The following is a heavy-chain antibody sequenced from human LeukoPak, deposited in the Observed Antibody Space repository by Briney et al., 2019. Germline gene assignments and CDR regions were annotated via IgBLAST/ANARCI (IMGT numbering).Heavy chain of an antibody. CDR1: GYTLTSFA. V-gene: IGHV1-3*01. J-gene: IGHJ6*02. CDR3: ARDGKHIAVPGVRYPMDV. D-gene: IGHD6-19*01. Sequence: GASVKVSCKASGYTLTSFAMHWVRPAPGHRLEWMGRLNAANGNSQYSQKFQDRVTITSDASANTAYMELSSLRSEDTAVYYCARDGKHIAVPGVRYPMDVWGQGTTVTVS. CDR2: LNAANGNS.